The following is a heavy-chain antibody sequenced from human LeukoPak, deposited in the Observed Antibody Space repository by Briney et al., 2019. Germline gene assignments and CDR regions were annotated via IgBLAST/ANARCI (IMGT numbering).Heavy chain of an antibody. CDR2: IYITGST. CDR1: GGSISSYY. V-gene: IGHV4-4*07. J-gene: IGHJ3*02. Sequence: SETLSLTCTVSGGSISSYYWSWIRQPAGKGLEWIGRIYITGSTNYNPSLKSRVTMSVDTSKNQFSLKPISMTAADTAVYYCAGPAYGGGPDAFDIWGQGTMVTVSS. CDR3: AGPAYGGGPDAFDI. D-gene: IGHD4-23*01.